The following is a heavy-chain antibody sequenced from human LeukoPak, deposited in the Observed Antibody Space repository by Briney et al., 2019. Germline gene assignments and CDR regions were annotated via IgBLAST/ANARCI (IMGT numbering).Heavy chain of an antibody. D-gene: IGHD1-26*01. CDR1: GFTFSSYG. CDR3: AKDRILGRRSRNYYYYGMDV. J-gene: IGHJ6*02. Sequence: GGSLRLSCAASGFTFSSYGMHWVRQAPGKGLEWVAVISYDGSNKYYADSVKGRFTISRDNSKNTLYLQMNSLRAEDTAVYYCAKDRILGRRSRNYYYYGMDVWGQGTTVTVSS. CDR2: ISYDGSNK. V-gene: IGHV3-30*18.